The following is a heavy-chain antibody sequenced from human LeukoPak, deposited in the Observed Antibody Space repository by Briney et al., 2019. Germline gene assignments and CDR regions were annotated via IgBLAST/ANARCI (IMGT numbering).Heavy chain of an antibody. V-gene: IGHV3-7*01. CDR2: RKQAVSEK. CDR3: ARDQLEDIVVVPAAPPDAFDI. J-gene: IGHJ3*02. CDR1: GFTFSSYW. Sequence: PGGSLRLSCAASGFTFSSYWMSWVRQAPGKGLEWVANRKQAVSEKYYVDSVKGRFTISRDNAKNSLYLQMNSLRAEYTALYYCARDQLEDIVVVPAAPPDAFDIWGQGTMVTVSS. D-gene: IGHD2-2*01.